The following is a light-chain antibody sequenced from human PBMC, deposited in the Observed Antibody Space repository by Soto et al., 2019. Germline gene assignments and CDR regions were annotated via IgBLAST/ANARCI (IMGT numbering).Light chain of an antibody. Sequence: DIVMTQSPLSLPVTPGESASISCRSSQSLLHSDGYTYMDWYLQKPGQSPQVLIYLTFNRASGVPDRFSCSGSGTDFTLKISRVEAEDAGVYYCMQALQTPYTFGQGTKLEIK. CDR3: MQALQTPYT. CDR1: QSLLHSDGYTY. V-gene: IGKV2-28*01. J-gene: IGKJ2*01. CDR2: LTF.